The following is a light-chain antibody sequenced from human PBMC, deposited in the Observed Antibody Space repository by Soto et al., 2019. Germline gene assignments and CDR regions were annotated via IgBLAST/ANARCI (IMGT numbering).Light chain of an antibody. Sequence: IQLTQSPASLSASVGERVTITCRASQAIRGALAWYQQSPGEAPQLLIYDASTLESGVPSRFSGSSSGTQFTLTISSLQPEDFATYYCQQFLSYPITFGQGTRLEI. CDR3: QQFLSYPIT. CDR2: DAS. CDR1: QAIRGA. V-gene: IGKV1-13*02. J-gene: IGKJ5*01.